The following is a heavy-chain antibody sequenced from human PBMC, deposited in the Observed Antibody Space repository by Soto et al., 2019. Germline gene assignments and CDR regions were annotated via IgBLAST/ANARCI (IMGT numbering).Heavy chain of an antibody. CDR2: ISGSGGST. CDR1: GFTFSSYA. J-gene: IGHJ4*02. D-gene: IGHD3-10*01. Sequence: EVQLLESGGGLVQPGGSLRLSCAASGFTFSSYAMSWVRQAPGKGLEWVSAISGSGGSTYYADSVKGRFTISRDNSKNTVYLQMRGLSSKYTAVYYCAKELGYLWFVDVVDKGFDYWGQGTLVSVSS. V-gene: IGHV3-23*01. CDR3: AKELGYLWFVDVVDKGFDY.